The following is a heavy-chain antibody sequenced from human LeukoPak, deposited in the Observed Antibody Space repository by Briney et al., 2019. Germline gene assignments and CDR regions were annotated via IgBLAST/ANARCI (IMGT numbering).Heavy chain of an antibody. Sequence: SETLSLTCTVSGGSISSSSYYWGWIRQPPGKGLEWIGSIYYSGSTYYNPSLKSRVTISVDTSKNQFSLKLSSVTAADTAVYYCARAYCSSTSCYPSVYYGMDVWGQGTTVTVSS. CDR2: IYYSGST. CDR1: GGSISSSSYY. CDR3: ARAYCSSTSCYPSVYYGMDV. D-gene: IGHD2-2*01. V-gene: IGHV4-39*01. J-gene: IGHJ6*02.